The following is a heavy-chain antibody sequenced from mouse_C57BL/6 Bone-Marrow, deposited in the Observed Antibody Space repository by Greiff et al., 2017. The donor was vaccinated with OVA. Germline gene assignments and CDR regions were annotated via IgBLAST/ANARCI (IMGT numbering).Heavy chain of an antibody. Sequence: VQLQQPGAELVRPGTSVKLSCKASGYTFTSYWMHWVKQRPGQGLEWIGVIDPSDSYTNYNQKFKGKATLTVDTSSSTAYMQLSSLTSEDSAVYYCARRGDYDGDWYFDVWGTGTTVTVSS. D-gene: IGHD2-4*01. J-gene: IGHJ1*03. V-gene: IGHV1-59*01. CDR2: IDPSDSYT. CDR1: GYTFTSYW. CDR3: ARRGDYDGDWYFDV.